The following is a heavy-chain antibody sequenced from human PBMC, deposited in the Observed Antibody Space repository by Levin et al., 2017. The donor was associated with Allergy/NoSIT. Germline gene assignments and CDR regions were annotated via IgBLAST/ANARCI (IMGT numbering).Heavy chain of an antibody. CDR1: GFTFSHSW. CDR3: VREMLLPETPGDAFDF. Sequence: GGSLRLSCAASGFTFSHSWMHWVRQGPGKGLVWVSRINGDATTTTYADSVEGRFSISRDNAKNTLYLQMNSLRAEDTAIYYCVREMLLPETPGDAFDFWGQGIMVTVSS. CDR2: INGDATTT. D-gene: IGHD2-21*01. V-gene: IGHV3-74*01. J-gene: IGHJ3*01.